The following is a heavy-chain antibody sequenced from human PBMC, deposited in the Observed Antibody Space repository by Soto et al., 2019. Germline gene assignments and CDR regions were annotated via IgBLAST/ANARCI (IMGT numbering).Heavy chain of an antibody. D-gene: IGHD2-2*01. J-gene: IGHJ4*02. V-gene: IGHV4-34*01. Sequence: QVQLQQWGAGLLKPSETLSLTCAVYGQSFSGHIWSWIRQSPGKGLEWIGEISQSGSTYYNPSLKTRVTISADTSKNQFSLTLNSVTAADTGVFYCARGSGIAVIPGELEDVHYDYWGQGTLVSVSS. CDR2: ISQSGST. CDR3: ARGSGIAVIPGELEDVHYDY. CDR1: GQSFSGHI.